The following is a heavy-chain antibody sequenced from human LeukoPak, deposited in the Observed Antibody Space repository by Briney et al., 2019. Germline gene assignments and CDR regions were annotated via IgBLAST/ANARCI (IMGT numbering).Heavy chain of an antibody. V-gene: IGHV4-34*01. CDR2: IYYRGNT. CDR1: GGSFSANY. D-gene: IGHD5-24*01. CDR3: ASARWDF. J-gene: IGHJ4*02. Sequence: SETLSLTCAVYGGSFSANYWSWVRQPPGKGLEWVGEIYYRGNTNYNPSHKSRVTISVDTSQNQFSLKLISVTAADTAVYYCASARWDFWGQGVLVTVSS.